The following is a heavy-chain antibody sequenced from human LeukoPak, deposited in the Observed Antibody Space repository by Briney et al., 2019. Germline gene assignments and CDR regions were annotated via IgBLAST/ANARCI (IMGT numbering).Heavy chain of an antibody. CDR2: IKQDGSEK. J-gene: IGHJ4*02. V-gene: IGHV3-7*01. D-gene: IGHD5-18*01. CDR3: AREVDTAMVDY. CDR1: GFTFSGYW. Sequence: GGSLRLSCAASGFTFSGYWMSWVRQAPGKGLEWVANIKQDGSEKYYVDSVKGRFTISRDNAKNSLYLQMNSLRAEDTAVYYCAREVDTAMVDYWGQGTLVTVSS.